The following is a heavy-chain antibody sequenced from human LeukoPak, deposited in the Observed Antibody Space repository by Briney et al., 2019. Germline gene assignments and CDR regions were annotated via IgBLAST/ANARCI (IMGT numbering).Heavy chain of an antibody. CDR2: ISNTGNHI. D-gene: IGHD3-22*01. CDR1: EFSFSAYS. J-gene: IGHJ4*02. V-gene: IGHV3-21*06. Sequence: GGSLRLSGSASEFSFSAYSMNWVRQAPGKGLEWVSSISNTGNHIYYADSVKGRFTISRDNAKNSLYLQMNSLRGEDTAVYYCARDRAFYDSSAYYGHFDYWGQGALVTVSS. CDR3: ARDRAFYDSSAYYGHFDY.